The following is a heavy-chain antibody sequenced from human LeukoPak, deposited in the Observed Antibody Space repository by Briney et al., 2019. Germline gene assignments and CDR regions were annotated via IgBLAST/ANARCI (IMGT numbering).Heavy chain of an antibody. Sequence: GGSLRLSCAASGFSDYYMSWVRQAPGEGLEWISYISSNGRTMYYADSVKGRFTISRDNSKNSLYLQMNSLRAEDTAVYYCARGSFMFDPWGQGTLVTVSS. D-gene: IGHD3-10*01. V-gene: IGHV3-11*04. CDR3: ARGSFMFDP. CDR1: GFSDYY. J-gene: IGHJ5*02. CDR2: ISSNGRTM.